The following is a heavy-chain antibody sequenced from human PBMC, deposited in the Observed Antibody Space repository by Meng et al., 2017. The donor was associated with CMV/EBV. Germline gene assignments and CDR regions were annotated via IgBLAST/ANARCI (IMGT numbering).Heavy chain of an antibody. Sequence: GESLKISCAASGFTFSSYGMHWVRQAPDKGLEWVAVIWYDGSNKYYADSVKGRFTISRDNSKNTLYLQMNSLRAEDTAVYYCAKTGAYCSSTSCLSGMDVWGQGTTVTVSS. CDR1: GFTFSSYG. CDR3: AKTGAYCSSTSCLSGMDV. J-gene: IGHJ6*02. D-gene: IGHD2-2*01. CDR2: IWYDGSNK. V-gene: IGHV3-33*06.